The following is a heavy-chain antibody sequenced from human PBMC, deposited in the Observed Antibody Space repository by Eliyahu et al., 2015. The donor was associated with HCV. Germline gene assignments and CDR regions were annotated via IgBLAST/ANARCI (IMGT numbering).Heavy chain of an antibody. Sequence: QVQLVQSGAEVKKPGAXVKVXCKASGYTFTGYYMHWVRQAPGQGLEWMGWINPNSGGTNXAQKFQGRVTMTRDTSISTAYMELSRLRSDDTAVYYCARVNPPRELGFDYWGQGTLVTVSS. CDR1: GYTFTGYY. CDR3: ARVNPPRELGFDY. D-gene: IGHD1-14*01. CDR2: INPNSGGT. V-gene: IGHV1-2*02. J-gene: IGHJ4*02.